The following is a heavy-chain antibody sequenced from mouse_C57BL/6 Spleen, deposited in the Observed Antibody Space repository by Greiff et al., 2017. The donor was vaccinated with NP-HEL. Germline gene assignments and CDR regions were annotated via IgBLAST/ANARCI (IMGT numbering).Heavy chain of an antibody. CDR1: GFNITDYY. D-gene: IGHD1-1*01. Sequence: EVQLQQSGAELVKPGASVKLSCKASGFNITDYYMHWVKQRTEQGLEWIGRIDPEDGETKYAPKFQGKATLTADTSSNTAYLQLSSLTSEDSAVYYCARWSTTVVATDDWGKGTTLTVSS. CDR2: IDPEDGET. J-gene: IGHJ2*01. V-gene: IGHV14-2*01. CDR3: ARWSTTVVATDD.